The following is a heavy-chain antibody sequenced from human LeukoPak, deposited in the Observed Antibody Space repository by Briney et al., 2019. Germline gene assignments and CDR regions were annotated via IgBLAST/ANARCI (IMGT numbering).Heavy chain of an antibody. D-gene: IGHD2-2*02. Sequence: PGGSLRLSCAASGFTLNSYAMQWVRQAPGEGLEYVSGISSDGDATYYANSVKERFIISRDNSRNMLYLQMGSLRAEDMAVYYCARADCSSSSCYTVAYWGQGTLVTVSS. J-gene: IGHJ4*02. CDR2: ISSDGDAT. CDR1: GFTLNSYA. V-gene: IGHV3-64*01. CDR3: ARADCSSSSCYTVAY.